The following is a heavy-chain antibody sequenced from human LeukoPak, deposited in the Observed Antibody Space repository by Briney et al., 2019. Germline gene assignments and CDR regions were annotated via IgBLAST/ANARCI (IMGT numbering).Heavy chain of an antibody. CDR2: IYHSGRT. Sequence: SETLSLTCSVSGDSVSRSDSYWDWIRQPPGKGLEWIETIYHSGRTYYSPSLKSRVTMSVDPSNNQFPLNLRSVTAADTAVYYCARRRYYDGSGYLEWGQGTLLSVSS. J-gene: IGHJ1*01. CDR3: ARRRYYDGSGYLE. CDR1: GDSVSRSDSY. D-gene: IGHD3-22*01. V-gene: IGHV4-39*01.